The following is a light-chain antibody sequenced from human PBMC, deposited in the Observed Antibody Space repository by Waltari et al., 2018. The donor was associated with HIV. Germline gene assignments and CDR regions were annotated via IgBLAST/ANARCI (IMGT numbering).Light chain of an antibody. Sequence: QSVLTQPPSVSAAPGPKVTISCSVRSNFANNFVSWYQHLPGAAPKLLIYDNNNRPSGISDRFSGSKSGTSATLGITGLQTGDEADYYCGTWDPRLGSAVFGGGTKLTVL. CDR3: GTWDPRLGSAV. J-gene: IGLJ3*02. CDR1: RSNFANNF. V-gene: IGLV1-51*01. CDR2: DNN.